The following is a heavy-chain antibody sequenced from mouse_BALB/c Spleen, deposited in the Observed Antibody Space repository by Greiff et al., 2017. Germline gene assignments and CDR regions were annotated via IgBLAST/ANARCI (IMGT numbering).Heavy chain of an antibody. CDR2: ISTYYGDA. CDR3: AREGSTMITMDY. D-gene: IGHD2-4*01. CDR1: GYTFTDYA. Sequence: VKLQESGAELVRPGVSVKISCKGSGYTFTDYAMHWVKQSHAKSLEWIGVISTYYGDASYNQKFKGKATMTVDKSSSTAYMELARLTSEDSAIYYCAREGSTMITMDYWGQGTSVTVSS. J-gene: IGHJ4*01. V-gene: IGHV1S137*01.